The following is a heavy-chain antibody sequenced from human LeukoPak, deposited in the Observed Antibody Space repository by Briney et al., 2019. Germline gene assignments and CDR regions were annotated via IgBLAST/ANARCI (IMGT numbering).Heavy chain of an antibody. CDR1: GFTFNSYG. Sequence: GGSLRLSCAASGFTFNSYGMHWVRQAQGRGLEWVAVMWYDGSNKYYADSVKGRFTISRDDSKNTLYLQMNSLRAEDTAMYYCARGLPPVMKYYFDYWGQGTLVTVSS. V-gene: IGHV3-33*01. D-gene: IGHD4-11*01. CDR2: MWYDGSNK. CDR3: ARGLPPVMKYYFDY. J-gene: IGHJ4*02.